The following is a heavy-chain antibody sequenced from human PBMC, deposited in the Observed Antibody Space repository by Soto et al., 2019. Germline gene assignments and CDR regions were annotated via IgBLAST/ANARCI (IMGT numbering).Heavy chain of an antibody. J-gene: IGHJ4*02. Sequence: GGSLRLSCAASGFTFDDYAMHWVRQAPGKGLEWVSGISWNSGSIGYADSVKGRFTISRDNAKNSLYLQMNSLRAEDTALYYCGKDMGCPISSGWCHFDYWGQGTLVTVSS. V-gene: IGHV3-9*01. CDR2: ISWNSGSI. CDR3: GKDMGCPISSGWCHFDY. D-gene: IGHD6-19*01. CDR1: GFTFDDYA.